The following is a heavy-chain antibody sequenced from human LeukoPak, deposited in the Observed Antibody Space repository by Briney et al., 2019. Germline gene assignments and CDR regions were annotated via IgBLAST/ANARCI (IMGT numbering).Heavy chain of an antibody. J-gene: IGHJ4*02. D-gene: IGHD2-15*01. CDR3: ARGRRMARYCSGGSCYLDY. Sequence: GGSLRLSCAASGFTFSSYWMSWVRQAPGKGLEWVANIKQDGSEKYYVDSVKGRFTISRDNAKNSLYLQMNSLRAEDTAVYYCARGRRMARYCSGGSCYLDYWGQGTLVTVSS. V-gene: IGHV3-7*03. CDR2: IKQDGSEK. CDR1: GFTFSSYW.